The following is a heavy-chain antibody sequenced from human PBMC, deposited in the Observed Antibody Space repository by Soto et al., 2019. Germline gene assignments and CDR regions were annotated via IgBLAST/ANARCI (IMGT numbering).Heavy chain of an antibody. CDR1: GFTFSSYG. CDR3: ARDSSGDYIWGSYHEDYMDV. J-gene: IGHJ6*03. Sequence: QVQLVEPGGGVVQPGRSLRLSCAASGFTFSSYGMHWVRQAPGKGLEWVAVIWYDGSNKYYADSVKGRFTISRDNSKNTLYLQMNSLRAEDTAVYYCARDSSGDYIWGSYHEDYMDVWGKGTTVTVSS. CDR2: IWYDGSNK. D-gene: IGHD3-16*02. V-gene: IGHV3-33*01.